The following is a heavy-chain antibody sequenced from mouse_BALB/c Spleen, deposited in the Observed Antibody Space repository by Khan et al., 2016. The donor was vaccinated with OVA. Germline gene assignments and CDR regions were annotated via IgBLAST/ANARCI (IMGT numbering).Heavy chain of an antibody. CDR2: ISTYDGDA. J-gene: IGHJ3*01. V-gene: IGHV1S137*01. Sequence: QVQLKQSGAELVRPGVSVKISCKGAGYTFTDYAMHWVKQSHAKSLEWIGVISTYDGDADYNQKFKGKATMTVDKSSSTAYMELARLTSEDAAIFYCARGSGSYRFAYWGQGTLVTVSA. CDR3: ARGSGSYRFAY. CDR1: GYTFTDYA. D-gene: IGHD1-1*02.